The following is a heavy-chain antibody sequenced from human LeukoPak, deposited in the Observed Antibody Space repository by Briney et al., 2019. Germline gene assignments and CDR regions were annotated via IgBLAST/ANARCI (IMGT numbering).Heavy chain of an antibody. Sequence: GGSLRLSCAASGFTFSSYSMNWVRQAPGKGLGWVSYISSSSSTIYYADSVKGRFIISRDNAKSSLYLQMTSLRAEDTALYYCVRGFRDGYNGAFDIWGRGTMVTVSS. V-gene: IGHV3-48*04. CDR2: ISSSSSTI. D-gene: IGHD5-24*01. CDR1: GFTFSSYS. CDR3: VRGFRDGYNGAFDI. J-gene: IGHJ3*02.